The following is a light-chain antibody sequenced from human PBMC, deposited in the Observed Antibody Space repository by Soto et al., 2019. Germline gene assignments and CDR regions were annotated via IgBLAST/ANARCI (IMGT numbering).Light chain of an antibody. CDR1: HSISSY. Sequence: DIQMTQSPSSLSASVGDRITIACRASHSISSYLNWYQQKPGKAPKLLIYAASSLQSGVPSRFTGSGSETDFTLTISRLQPEDFATYYCQQSYSTPEITFGPGTKVDIK. J-gene: IGKJ3*01. V-gene: IGKV1-39*01. CDR2: AAS. CDR3: QQSYSTPEIT.